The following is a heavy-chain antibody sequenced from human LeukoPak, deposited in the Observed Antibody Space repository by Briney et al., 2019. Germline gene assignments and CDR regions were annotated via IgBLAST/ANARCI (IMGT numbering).Heavy chain of an antibody. D-gene: IGHD5-24*01. CDR2: IIPILGIA. Sequence: SVKVSCKASGYTFTSYAISWVRQAPGQGLEWMGRIIPILGIANYAQKFQGRVTITADKSTSTAYMELSSLRSEDTAVYYCARERGDGYNYDYYYYYGMDVWGQGTTVTVSS. V-gene: IGHV1-69*04. J-gene: IGHJ6*02. CDR1: GYTFTSYA. CDR3: ARERGDGYNYDYYYYYGMDV.